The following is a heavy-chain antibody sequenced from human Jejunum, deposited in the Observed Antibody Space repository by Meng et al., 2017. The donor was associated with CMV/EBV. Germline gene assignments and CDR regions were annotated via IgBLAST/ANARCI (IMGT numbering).Heavy chain of an antibody. D-gene: IGHD3-3*01. Sequence: GASVNDFHYCIWVRQPSGKGLEWIAYVSYNGNTNYNPSLKGRVSISSDAAKNQFSLRLTSATTADTAVYYCARGWADIRFSGAMDVWGQGTTVTVSS. V-gene: IGHV4-59*02. CDR3: ARGWADIRFSGAMDV. CDR1: GASVNDFHY. J-gene: IGHJ6*02. CDR2: VSYNGNT.